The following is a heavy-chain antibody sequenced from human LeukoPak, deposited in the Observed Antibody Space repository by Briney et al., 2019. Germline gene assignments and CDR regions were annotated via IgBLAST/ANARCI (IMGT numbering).Heavy chain of an antibody. CDR2: IYTSGST. CDR3: ARVRYYGSGSPPYYYYYYMDV. CDR1: GGSISSGSYY. V-gene: IGHV4-61*02. J-gene: IGHJ6*03. Sequence: SETLSLTCTVSGGSISSGSYYWSWIRQPAGKGLEWIGRIYTSGSTNYNPSLKSRVTISVDTSKNQFSLKLSSVTAADTAVYYCARVRYYGSGSPPYYYYYYMDVWGKGTTVTISS. D-gene: IGHD3-10*01.